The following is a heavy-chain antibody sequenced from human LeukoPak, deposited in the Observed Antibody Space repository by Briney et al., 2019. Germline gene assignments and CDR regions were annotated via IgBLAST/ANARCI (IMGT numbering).Heavy chain of an antibody. CDR1: GYTFTDYY. V-gene: IGHV1-46*01. Sequence: GASVKVSFKASGYTFTDYYMNWVRQAPGQGLEWLGIINPSGGSTSYAQKFQGRVTMTRDTSTNKVYMELSSLRSEDTAVYYCARAKVVSGTLDYWGQGTLVTVSS. D-gene: IGHD3-22*01. J-gene: IGHJ4*02. CDR3: ARAKVVSGTLDY. CDR2: INPSGGST.